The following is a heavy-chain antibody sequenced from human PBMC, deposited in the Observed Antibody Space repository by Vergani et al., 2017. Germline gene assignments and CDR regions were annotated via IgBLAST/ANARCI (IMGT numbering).Heavy chain of an antibody. J-gene: IGHJ4*02. D-gene: IGHD5-18*01. Sequence: EVQLVESGGGLVKPGGSLRLSCAASGFTFSSYSMNWVRQAPGKGLEWVSSISSSSSYIYYADSVKGRFTISRDNAKNSLYLQMNSLRAEDTAVYYCARETDTVMSAMHYWGQGTLVTVSS. V-gene: IGHV3-21*01. CDR1: GFTFSSYS. CDR3: ARETDTVMSAMHY. CDR2: ISSSSSYI.